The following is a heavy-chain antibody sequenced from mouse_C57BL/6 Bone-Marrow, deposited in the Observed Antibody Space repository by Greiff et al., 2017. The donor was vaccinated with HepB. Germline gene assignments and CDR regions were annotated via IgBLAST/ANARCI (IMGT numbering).Heavy chain of an antibody. J-gene: IGHJ4*01. CDR2: ISSGGDYI. V-gene: IGHV5-9-1*02. Sequence: EVKVVESGEGLVKPGGSLKLSCAASGFTFSSYAMSWVRQTPEKRLEWVAYISSGGDYIYYADTLKGRFTISRDNARNTLYLQMSSLKSEDTAMYYCTREGFTVVEGYAMDYWGQGTSVTVSS. CDR3: TREGFTVVEGYAMDY. CDR1: GFTFSSYA. D-gene: IGHD1-1*01.